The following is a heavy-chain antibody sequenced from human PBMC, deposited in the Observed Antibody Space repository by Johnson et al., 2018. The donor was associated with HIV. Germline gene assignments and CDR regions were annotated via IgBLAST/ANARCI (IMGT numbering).Heavy chain of an antibody. Sequence: VQLVESGGGVVQPGRSLRLSCAASGFTFRSYGMHWVRQAPGKGLEWVSGINWNGGSTDYADSVKGRFTISRDNPMNSLYLQMHSLRAEDTALYYCARDPRSWYDDAFDIWGQGTMVTVSS. D-gene: IGHD6-13*01. CDR1: GFTFRSYG. CDR2: INWNGGST. V-gene: IGHV3-20*04. J-gene: IGHJ3*02. CDR3: ARDPRSWYDDAFDI.